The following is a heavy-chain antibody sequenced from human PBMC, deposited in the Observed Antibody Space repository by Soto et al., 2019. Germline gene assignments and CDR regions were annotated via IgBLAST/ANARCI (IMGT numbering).Heavy chain of an antibody. Sequence: PGGSLRLSCAASGFTFSSYGMHWVRQAPGKGLEWVAVISYDGSNKYYADSVKGRFTISRDNSKNTLYLQMNSLRAEDTAVYYCAKEIAVADYYYYYYGMDVWGQGTTVTVSS. D-gene: IGHD6-19*01. CDR3: AKEIAVADYYYYYYGMDV. CDR1: GFTFSSYG. CDR2: ISYDGSNK. V-gene: IGHV3-30*18. J-gene: IGHJ6*02.